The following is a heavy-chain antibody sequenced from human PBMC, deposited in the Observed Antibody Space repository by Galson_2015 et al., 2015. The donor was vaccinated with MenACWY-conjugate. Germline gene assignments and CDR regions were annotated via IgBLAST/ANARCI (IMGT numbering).Heavy chain of an antibody. CDR2: ISEDGNNK. CDR1: GFTFSSYV. D-gene: IGHD3-3*01. CDR3: AREGNDYDFWSTYYYYFDY. J-gene: IGHJ4*01. V-gene: IGHV3-30-3*01. Sequence: SLRLSCAASGFTFSSYVMHWVRQAPGKGLEWVAVISEDGNNKNYADSVKGRFTISRDNSKNTLYLQMNTLRAEDTAVYYCAREGNDYDFWSTYYYYFDYWGQEPWSPSPQ.